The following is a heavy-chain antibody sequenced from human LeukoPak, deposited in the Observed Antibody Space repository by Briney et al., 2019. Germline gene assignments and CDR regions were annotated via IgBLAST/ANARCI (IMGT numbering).Heavy chain of an antibody. Sequence: ASVKVSCKASGYTFTAYRVYWMRQAPGQGLEWMGWVSPSSGATKYAQKFQGRVTMTRDTSISTAYMELSRLRSDDTAIYYCAKDQNTGYANNWFDPWGQGTLVTVSS. V-gene: IGHV1-2*02. J-gene: IGHJ5*02. CDR1: GYTFTAYR. D-gene: IGHD5-12*01. CDR2: VSPSSGAT. CDR3: AKDQNTGYANNWFDP.